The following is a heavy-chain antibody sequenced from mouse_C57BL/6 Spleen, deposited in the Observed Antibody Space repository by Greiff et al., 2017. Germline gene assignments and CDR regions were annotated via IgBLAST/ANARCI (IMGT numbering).Heavy chain of an antibody. D-gene: IGHD6-1*01. CDR3: AKFATFYFDY. Sequence: QVHVKQSGAELVKPGTSVKMSCKASGYTFTNYWITWVKQRPGQGLEWIGDIYPGSGSTNYNEKFKNKATLTVDTSSSTAYMQLSSLTSEDSAVYYCAKFATFYFDYWGQGTTRTVSS. CDR2: IYPGSGST. CDR1: GYTFTNYW. J-gene: IGHJ2*01. V-gene: IGHV1-55*01.